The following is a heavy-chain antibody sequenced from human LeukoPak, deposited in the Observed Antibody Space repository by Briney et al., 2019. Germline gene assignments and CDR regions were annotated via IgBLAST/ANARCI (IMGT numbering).Heavy chain of an antibody. V-gene: IGHV3-48*03. D-gene: IGHD6-13*01. CDR2: ISSSGSTI. J-gene: IGHJ4*02. CDR1: GFTFSSYE. Sequence: GGSLTLSCAASGFTFSSYEMNWVRQAPGQGLEWVSYISSSGSTIYYADSVKGRFTISRDNAKNSLYLQMNSLRAEDTAVYYCAKDEPAAGIDYWGQGTLVTASS. CDR3: AKDEPAAGIDY.